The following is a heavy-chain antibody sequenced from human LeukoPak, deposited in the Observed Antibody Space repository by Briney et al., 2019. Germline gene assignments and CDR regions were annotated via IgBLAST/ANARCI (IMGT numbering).Heavy chain of an antibody. J-gene: IGHJ6*04. D-gene: IGHD3-10*02. CDR1: GFTFSSYE. CDR2: ISSSGSTI. V-gene: IGHV3-48*03. CDR3: AELGITMIGGV. Sequence: GSLRLSCAASGFTFSSYEMNWVRQAPGKGLEWVSYISSSGSTIYYADSVKGRFTISRDNAKNSLYLQINSLRAEDTAVYYCAELGITMIGGVWGKGTTVTISS.